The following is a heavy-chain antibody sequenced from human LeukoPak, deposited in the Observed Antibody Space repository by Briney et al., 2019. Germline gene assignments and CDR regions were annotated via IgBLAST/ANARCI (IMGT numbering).Heavy chain of an antibody. CDR1: GGSISSSTYY. V-gene: IGHV4-39*07. J-gene: IGHJ4*02. D-gene: IGHD4-17*01. Sequence: PSETLSLTCTASGGSISSSTYYWDWIRQPPGKGLEWIGSIYYSGSTYYNPSLKSRVTISVDTSKNQFSLKLSSVTAADTAVYYCARVLADDYGDYVFYWGQGTLVTVSS. CDR3: ARVLADDYGDYVFY. CDR2: IYYSGST.